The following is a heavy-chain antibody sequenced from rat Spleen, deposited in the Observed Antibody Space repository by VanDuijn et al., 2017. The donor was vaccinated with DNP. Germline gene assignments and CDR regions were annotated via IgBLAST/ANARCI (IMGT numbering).Heavy chain of an antibody. CDR2: ISYNGGTP. J-gene: IGHJ4*01. CDR1: GFTFNDYY. D-gene: IGHD1-12*01. V-gene: IGHV5-7*01. Sequence: EVQLVESGGALVQPGRSMKLSCAAFGFTFNDYYMAWVRQAPAKGLEWVATISYNGGTPYYRDSVKGRFTISRDNAQSTLYLQMDSLRSEDTATYYCARHRTIMPYYYSMDAWGQGASVTVSS. CDR3: ARHRTIMPYYYSMDA.